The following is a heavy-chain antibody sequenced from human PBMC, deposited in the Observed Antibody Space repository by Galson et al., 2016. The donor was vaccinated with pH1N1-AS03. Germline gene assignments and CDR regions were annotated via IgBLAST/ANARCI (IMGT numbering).Heavy chain of an antibody. CDR3: ARARGGEDAWSHDV. J-gene: IGHJ6*02. CDR1: GFSLSDYY. D-gene: IGHD2-21*01. Sequence: SLRLSCAASGFSLSDYYMTWIRQAPGKGLEWVAYISFTSDYRHYADSVKGRFAISRDNAKDSLYLQMDSLRVEDTAGYYCARARGGEDAWSHDVWGQGTTVTVSS. V-gene: IGHV3-11*03. CDR2: ISFTSDYR.